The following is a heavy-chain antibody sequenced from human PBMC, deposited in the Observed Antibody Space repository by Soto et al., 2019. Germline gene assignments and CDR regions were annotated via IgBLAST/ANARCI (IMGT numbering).Heavy chain of an antibody. CDR3: ATYIRGDYANWFDP. Sequence: ASVKVSCKASGYTFTGYYMHWVRQAPGQGLEWMGWLNPNSGGTNYAQKFQGRVTMTRDTSISTAYMALSRLRPDDTAVYYRATYIRGDYANWFDPWGQGTLVTVSS. V-gene: IGHV1-2*02. D-gene: IGHD4-17*01. CDR2: LNPNSGGT. CDR1: GYTFTGYY. J-gene: IGHJ5*02.